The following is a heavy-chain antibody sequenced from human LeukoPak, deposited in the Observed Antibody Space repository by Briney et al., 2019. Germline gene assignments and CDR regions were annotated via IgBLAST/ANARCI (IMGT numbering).Heavy chain of an antibody. CDR2: INHSGST. CDR3: AGSSNIQLRSVFDYYMDV. V-gene: IGHV4-34*01. CDR1: GGSFSGYY. J-gene: IGHJ6*03. Sequence: KPSETLSLTCAVYGGSFSGYYWSWIRQPPGKGLEWIGEINHSGSTNYNPSLKSRVTISVDTSKNQFSLKLSSVTAADTAVYYCAGSSNIQLRSVFDYYMDVWGKGTTVTISS. D-gene: IGHD5-18*01.